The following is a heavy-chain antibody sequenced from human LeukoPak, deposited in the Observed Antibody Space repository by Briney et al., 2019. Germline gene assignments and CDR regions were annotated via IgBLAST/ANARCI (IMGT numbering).Heavy chain of an antibody. V-gene: IGHV1-46*01. CDR2: INPSGGST. J-gene: IGHJ6*02. D-gene: IGHD2-2*01. Sequence: ASVKVSCKASGYTFTSYYMHWVRQAPGQGLEWMGIINPSGGSTSYAQKFQGRVTMTRDTSTSTVYMELSSLRSEDTAVYYCARDQVGGAAIEYYYYYCGMDVWGQGTTVTVSS. CDR3: ARDQVGGAAIEYYYYYCGMDV. CDR1: GYTFTSYY.